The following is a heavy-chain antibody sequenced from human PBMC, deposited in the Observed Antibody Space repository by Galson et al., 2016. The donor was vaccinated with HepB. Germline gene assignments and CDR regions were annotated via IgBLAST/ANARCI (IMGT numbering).Heavy chain of an antibody. D-gene: IGHD6-13*01. CDR1: GFTFSSYW. CDR2: IKSDGSST. J-gene: IGHJ4*02. V-gene: IGHV3-74*01. Sequence: SLRLSCAASGFTFSSYWMHWVRQAPGKGLVWVSSIKSDGSSTSYADSVKGRFTISRDNAKNTLYLQMSSLTAEDTAVYYCARWADAAATYLGQAALVTVSS. CDR3: ARWADAAATY.